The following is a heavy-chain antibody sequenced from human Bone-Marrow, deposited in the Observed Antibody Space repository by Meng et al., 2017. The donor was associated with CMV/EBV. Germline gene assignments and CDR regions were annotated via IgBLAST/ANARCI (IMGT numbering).Heavy chain of an antibody. CDR3: ATGGNQGGYCSSTSCPKPGDY. V-gene: IGHV3-30*02. Sequence: GGSLRLSCAASGFTFSSYGMHWVRQVPGKGLEWVAFIRYDGSNKYYADSVKGRFTISRDNSKNTLYLQMNSLRAEDTAVYYCATGGNQGGYCSSTSCPKPGDYWGQGTLVTVSS. CDR1: GFTFSSYG. CDR2: IRYDGSNK. J-gene: IGHJ4*02. D-gene: IGHD2-2*01.